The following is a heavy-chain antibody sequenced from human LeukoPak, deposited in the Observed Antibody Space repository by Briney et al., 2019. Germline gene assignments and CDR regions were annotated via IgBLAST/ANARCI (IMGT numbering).Heavy chain of an antibody. CDR1: GRLFSCYY. Sequence: ETQSLPCALYGRLFSCYYWSWTRQPPGRGLEWIREINHRGSNNYNPPLKSRVPIPEDTPKNQFSLKLSSVNAADPAVIYCAITRALVQRFVFDPWGQGTLGTVSS. CDR3: AITRALVQRFVFDP. CDR2: INHRGSN. V-gene: IGHV4-34*01. D-gene: IGHD2-2*01. J-gene: IGHJ5*02.